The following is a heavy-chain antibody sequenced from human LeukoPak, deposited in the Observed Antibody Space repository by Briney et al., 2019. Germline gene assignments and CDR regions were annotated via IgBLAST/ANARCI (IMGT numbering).Heavy chain of an antibody. V-gene: IGHV4-4*02. CDR2: IYHSGST. J-gene: IGHJ4*02. CDR3: ARVQQWLVPYFDY. D-gene: IGHD6-19*01. Sequence: PSGTLSLTCAVSGGSISSSNWWSWVRQPPGKGLEWIGEIYHSGSTNYNPSLKSRVTISVDKSKNQFSLKLSSVTAADTAVYYCARVQQWLVPYFDYWGQGTLVTVSS. CDR1: GGSISSSNW.